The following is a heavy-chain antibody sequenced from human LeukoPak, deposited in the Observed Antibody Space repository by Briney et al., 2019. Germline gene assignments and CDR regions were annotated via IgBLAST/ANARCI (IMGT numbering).Heavy chain of an antibody. CDR1: GGSINYYY. Sequence: PSETLSLTCTVSGGSINYYYWMWIRQPPGKGLEWIGYIYYSGSTNYNPSLKSRVTISVDTSKNQFSLKLSSVTAADTAVYYCARDRTTDDAFDIWGQGTMVTVSS. D-gene: IGHD1-1*01. V-gene: IGHV4-59*01. J-gene: IGHJ3*02. CDR2: IYYSGST. CDR3: ARDRTTDDAFDI.